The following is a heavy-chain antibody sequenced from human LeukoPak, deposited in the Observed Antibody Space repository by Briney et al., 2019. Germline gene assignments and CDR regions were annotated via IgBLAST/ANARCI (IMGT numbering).Heavy chain of an antibody. CDR2: IYYSGST. V-gene: IGHV4-39*01. CDR3: ARGYCSSTSSLGDAFDI. CDR1: GGSISSSSYY. D-gene: IGHD2-2*01. Sequence: SETLSLTCTVSGGSISSSSYYWGWISQPPGKGLAWIGSIYYSGSTYYNPSLKSRVTISVDTSKNQFSLKLSSVTAADTAVYYCARGYCSSTSSLGDAFDIWGQGTMVTVSS. J-gene: IGHJ3*02.